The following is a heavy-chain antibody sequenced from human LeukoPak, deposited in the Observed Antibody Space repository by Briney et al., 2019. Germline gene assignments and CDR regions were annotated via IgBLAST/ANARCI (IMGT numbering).Heavy chain of an antibody. Sequence: ASVKVSCKASGYSFTSYYIHWVRQAPGQGLEWMGVINPGSGTTAYAQKFQGRVTMTRDTSTSTVYMELSSLRSEDTAVYYCAGGSLGLSAPDYWGQGTLVTVSS. CDR3: AGGSLGLSAPDY. V-gene: IGHV1-46*01. CDR1: GYSFTSYY. CDR2: INPGSGTT. J-gene: IGHJ4*02. D-gene: IGHD1-26*01.